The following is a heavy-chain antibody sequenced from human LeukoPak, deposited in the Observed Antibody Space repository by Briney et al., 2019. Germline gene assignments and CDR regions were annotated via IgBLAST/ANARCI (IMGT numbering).Heavy chain of an antibody. CDR1: GYTFTDYY. Sequence: ASVNVSCKASGYTFTDYYMHWVRQAPGQGLEWMGWINPNSGGTNYAPKFQGRVTVTRDTSMRTAYMELTRLRSDDTAVYYCARKAMAAPAIPFDYWGQGTLVTVSS. CDR3: ARKAMAAPAIPFDY. CDR2: INPNSGGT. V-gene: IGHV1-2*02. D-gene: IGHD2-2*02. J-gene: IGHJ4*02.